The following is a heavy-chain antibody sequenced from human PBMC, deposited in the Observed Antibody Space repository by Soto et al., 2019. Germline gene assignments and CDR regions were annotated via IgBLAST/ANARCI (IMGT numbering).Heavy chain of an antibody. CDR2: IYYSGST. Sequence: PSETLSLTGTVSGGSISSGGYYWSWIRQHPAKCLEWIGYIYYSGSTDYNPSLKSRVTISVDTSKNHFSLKLSYVTAADTAVYYCASQGPPRTPLTCSGGSCYSGYFQHWGQGTLVTVSS. V-gene: IGHV4-31*03. J-gene: IGHJ1*01. CDR3: ASQGPPRTPLTCSGGSCYSGYFQH. CDR1: GGSISSGGYY. D-gene: IGHD2-15*01.